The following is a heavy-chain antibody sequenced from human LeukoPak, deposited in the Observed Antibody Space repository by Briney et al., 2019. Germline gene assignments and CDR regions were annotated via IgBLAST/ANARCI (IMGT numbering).Heavy chain of an antibody. D-gene: IGHD3-3*01. V-gene: IGHV1-2*02. CDR1: GYTFTSYD. CDR2: INPNSGGT. CDR3: ARGGLVLRFLEWLNY. Sequence: ASVKVSCKASGYTFTSYDINWVRQATGQGLEWMGWINPNSGGTNYAQKFQGRVTMTRDTSISTAYMELSRLRSGDTAVYYCARGGLVLRFLEWLNYWGQGTLVTVSS. J-gene: IGHJ4*02.